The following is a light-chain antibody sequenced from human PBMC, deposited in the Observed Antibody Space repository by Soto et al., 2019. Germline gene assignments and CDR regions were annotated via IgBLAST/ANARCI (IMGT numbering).Light chain of an antibody. CDR1: SSDVGGYNY. J-gene: IGLJ7*01. V-gene: IGLV2-14*01. CDR2: EVN. CDR3: GTWDSSLSAGV. Sequence: QSALTQPASVSGSPGQSITISCTGTSSDVGGYNYVSWYQQHPGKVPKLIIYEVNNRPSGIPDRFSGSKSGTSATLGITGLQTGDEADYYCGTWDSSLSAGVFGGGTQLTVL.